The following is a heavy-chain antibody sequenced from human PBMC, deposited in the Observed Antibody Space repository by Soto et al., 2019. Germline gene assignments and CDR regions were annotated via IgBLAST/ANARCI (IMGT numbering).Heavy chain of an antibody. CDR1: GFSISSGYF. CDR3: ARDSSGYYWFDP. D-gene: IGHD3-22*01. CDR2: IYHSGTT. Sequence: PSETLSLTCAVSGFSISSGYFWGWIRQPPGKGPEWLGTIYHSGTTYYNPSVKGRVTISVDTSKKQFSLKMSSVTAADTAVYYCARDSSGYYWFDPWGQGTLVTVSS. V-gene: IGHV4-38-2*02. J-gene: IGHJ5*02.